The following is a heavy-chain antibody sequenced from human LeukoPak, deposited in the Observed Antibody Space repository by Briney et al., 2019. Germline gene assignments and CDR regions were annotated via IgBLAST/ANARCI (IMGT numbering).Heavy chain of an antibody. CDR2: INPNSGDT. Sequence: ASVKVSCKASGYTFTGYYIHWVRQAPGQGREWMGWINPNSGDTNYAQKFQGRVTMTRDTSIRTAYMERSGLRSDDTAVYYCAMNPYEYYFDYWGQGTLVTVSS. J-gene: IGHJ4*02. D-gene: IGHD5-12*01. CDR3: AMNPYEYYFDY. V-gene: IGHV1-2*02. CDR1: GYTFTGYY.